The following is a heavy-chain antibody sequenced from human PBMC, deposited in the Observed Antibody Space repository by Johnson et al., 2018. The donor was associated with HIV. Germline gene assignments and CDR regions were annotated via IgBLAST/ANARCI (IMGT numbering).Heavy chain of an antibody. V-gene: IGHV3-74*01. Sequence: VQLVESGGGLVQPGGSLRLSCAVSGFTFTNYWMHWVRQAPGKGLVWVSRVNNDGGDTIYADSVKGRFTISRDNAKNTLFLQMNRLRAEDTAMYFCARETRYSSFPCAFDIWGQGTMVTVSA. CDR3: ARETRYSSFPCAFDI. J-gene: IGHJ3*02. CDR2: VNNDGGDT. CDR1: GFTFTNYW. D-gene: IGHD6-6*01.